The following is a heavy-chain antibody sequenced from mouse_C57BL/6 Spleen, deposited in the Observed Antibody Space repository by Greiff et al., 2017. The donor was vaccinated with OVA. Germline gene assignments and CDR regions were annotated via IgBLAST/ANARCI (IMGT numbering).Heavy chain of an antibody. CDR3: AREARYFDY. D-gene: IGHD3-1*01. CDR2: IDPNSGGT. CDR1: GYTFTSYW. V-gene: IGHV1-62-3*01. Sequence: QVQLQQPGAELVKPGASVKLSCKASGYTFTSYWMHWVKQRPGQGLEWIGRIDPNSGGTKYNEKFKSKATLTVDKPSSTAYMQLSSLTSAGSAVYYCAREARYFDYWGQGTTLTVSA. J-gene: IGHJ2*01.